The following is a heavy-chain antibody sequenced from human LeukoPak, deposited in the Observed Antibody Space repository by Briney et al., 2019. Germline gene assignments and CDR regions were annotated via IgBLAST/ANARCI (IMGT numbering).Heavy chain of an antibody. D-gene: IGHD6-13*01. CDR3: ARTDSSNRYGVPVY. CDR2: IYTSGST. J-gene: IGHJ4*02. CDR1: GGSISDYY. Sequence: SETLSLTCTVSGGSISDYYWSWIRQPAGKGLEWIGRIYTSGSTNYNPSLKSRVTMSVDTSKNQFSLKLNSVTAADTAVYHCARTDSSNRYGVPVYWGQGTLVTVSS. V-gene: IGHV4-4*07.